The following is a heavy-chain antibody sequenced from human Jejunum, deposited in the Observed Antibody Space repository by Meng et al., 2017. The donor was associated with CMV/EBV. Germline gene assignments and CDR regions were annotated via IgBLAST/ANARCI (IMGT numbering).Heavy chain of an antibody. V-gene: IGHV3-21*01. J-gene: IGHJ4*02. CDR3: ARAPQRWLPFFDY. D-gene: IGHD5-24*01. CDR2: ISTSSSYI. Sequence: ASGFTFSDYSMNWVRQAPGKGLEWVSLISTSSSYIKYAESVKGRFTISRDNAKNSLNLQMNSLRAEDTAVYYCARAPQRWLPFFDYWGLGTLVTVSS. CDR1: GFTFSDYS.